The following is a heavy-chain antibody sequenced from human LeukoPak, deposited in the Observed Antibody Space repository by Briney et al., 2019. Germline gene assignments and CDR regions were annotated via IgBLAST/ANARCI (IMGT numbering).Heavy chain of an antibody. D-gene: IGHD3-22*01. V-gene: IGHV1-69*06. CDR2: IIPIFGTA. CDR3: ARGDYYDTSGYGNYNWFDP. J-gene: IGHJ5*02. CDR1: GGTFSSYA. Sequence: SVKVSCKASGGTFSSYAISWVRQAPGQGLEWMGGIIPIFGTANYAQKFQGRVTITADKSTSTAYMELSSLRSEDTAVYYCARGDYYDTSGYGNYNWFDPWGQGTLVTVSS.